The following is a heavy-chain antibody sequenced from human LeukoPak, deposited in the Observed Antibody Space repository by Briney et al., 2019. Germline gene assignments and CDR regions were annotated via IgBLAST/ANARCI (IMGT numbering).Heavy chain of an antibody. Sequence: PSETLSLTCTVSGGSISSYYWSWIRQPPGKGLEWIGYIYYSGRTNYNPSLKSRVTISVDTSKNQFSLKLSSVTAADTAVYYCARTYYDFWSGLNYMDVWGKGTTVTVSS. J-gene: IGHJ6*03. V-gene: IGHV4-59*01. CDR1: GGSISSYY. CDR3: ARTYYDFWSGLNYMDV. D-gene: IGHD3-3*01. CDR2: IYYSGRT.